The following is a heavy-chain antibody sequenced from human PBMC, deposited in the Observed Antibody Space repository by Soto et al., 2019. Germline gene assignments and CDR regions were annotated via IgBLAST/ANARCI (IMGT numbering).Heavy chain of an antibody. D-gene: IGHD2-15*01. Sequence: GGSLILSCAASGFTFSSYGMHWVRQAPGKGLEWVAVISYDGSNKYYADSVKGRFTISRDNSKNTLYLQMNSLRAEDTAVYYCAKEVDHLLTYYMDVWGKGTTVTVSS. CDR3: AKEVDHLLTYYMDV. J-gene: IGHJ6*03. CDR2: ISYDGSNK. V-gene: IGHV3-30*18. CDR1: GFTFSSYG.